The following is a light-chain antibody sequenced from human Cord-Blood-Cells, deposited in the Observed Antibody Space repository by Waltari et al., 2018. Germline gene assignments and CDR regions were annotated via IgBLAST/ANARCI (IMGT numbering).Light chain of an antibody. J-gene: IGLJ1*01. CDR3: SSYTSSSTYV. CDR1: SSDVGGYNY. V-gene: IGLV2-14*01. CDR2: EVS. Sequence: QSALTQPASVSGSPGQSITISCTGTSSDVGGYNYLSWYQQHPGKAPKLMLYEVSKRPSGVSNRFSGSKSGNTASLTISGLQAEDEADYYCSSYTSSSTYVFGTGTKVTVL.